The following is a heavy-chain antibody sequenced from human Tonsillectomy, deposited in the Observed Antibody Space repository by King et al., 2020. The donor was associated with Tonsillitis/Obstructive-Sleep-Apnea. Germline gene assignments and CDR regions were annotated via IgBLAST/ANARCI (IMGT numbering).Heavy chain of an antibody. CDR2: IYYSGST. CDR1: GASISSYY. Sequence: VQLQESGPGLVKPSETLSLTCTVSGASISSYYWSWIRQPPGKGLEWIGYIYYSGSTNYNPSLKSRVTISVDTSNNQFSLKLSSVTAADTAVYYCSRRSHYYDSSGYYPTAFDIWGQGTMHTVSS. CDR3: SRRSHYYDSSGYYPTAFDI. V-gene: IGHV4-59*08. J-gene: IGHJ3*02. D-gene: IGHD3-22*01.